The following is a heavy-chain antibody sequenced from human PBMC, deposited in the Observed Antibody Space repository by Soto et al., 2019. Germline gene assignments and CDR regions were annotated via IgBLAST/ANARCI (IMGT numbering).Heavy chain of an antibody. Sequence: PGGSLRLSCAASGFTFDDYAMHWVRQAPGKGLEWVSGISWNSGSIGYADSVKGRFTLSRDNAMSSLSLQMNSLSAEDTAVYYCARARPVDYWGLGTLVTVSS. J-gene: IGHJ4*02. CDR1: GFTFDDYA. CDR3: ARARPVDY. CDR2: ISWNSGSI. V-gene: IGHV3-9*01.